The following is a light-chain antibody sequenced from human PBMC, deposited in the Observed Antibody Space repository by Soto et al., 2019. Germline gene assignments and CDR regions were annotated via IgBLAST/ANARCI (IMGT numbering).Light chain of an antibody. CDR1: QSVSNRY. V-gene: IGKV3-20*01. J-gene: IGKJ1*01. CDR2: GAS. CDR3: QQYGSSSWT. Sequence: EIVLTQSPGTLSLSPGERATLSCRASQSVSNRYLAWYQQTPGQLPRLLIYGASSRATGIPDRFSGSGSGTDFTLTISRLEPEDFAVYYCQQYGSSSWTFGQGTKVDI.